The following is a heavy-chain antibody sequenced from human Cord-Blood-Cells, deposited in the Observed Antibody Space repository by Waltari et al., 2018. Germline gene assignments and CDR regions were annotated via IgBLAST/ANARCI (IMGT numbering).Heavy chain of an antibody. Sequence: EVQLVESGGGLVQPGGSLRLSCAASGFTFSDHYMDWVRQAPGKGLEWVGRTRNKANRYTPEYAASVKGRFTISRDDSKNSLYLQMNSLKTEDTAVYYCARERADYGSGSYYFPNYYYYGMDVWGQGTTVTVSS. CDR1: GFTFSDHY. CDR2: TRNKANRYTP. J-gene: IGHJ6*02. CDR3: ARERADYGSGSYYFPNYYYYGMDV. V-gene: IGHV3-72*01. D-gene: IGHD3-10*01.